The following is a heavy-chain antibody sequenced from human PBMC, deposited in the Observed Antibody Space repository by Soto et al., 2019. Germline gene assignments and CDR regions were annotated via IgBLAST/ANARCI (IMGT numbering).Heavy chain of an antibody. J-gene: IGHJ4*02. CDR3: TRPPHGSEGAF. V-gene: IGHV5-51*01. Sequence: PGESLKISCKGSGYSFPNYWIGWVRQMPGKGLEWMGMIYPHDSDTRYSPSFQGRVTISADKSGSTVFLQWSSLKASDTAMYYCTRPPHGSEGAFWGQGTQVTVSS. D-gene: IGHD3-16*01. CDR1: GYSFPNYW. CDR2: IYPHDSDT.